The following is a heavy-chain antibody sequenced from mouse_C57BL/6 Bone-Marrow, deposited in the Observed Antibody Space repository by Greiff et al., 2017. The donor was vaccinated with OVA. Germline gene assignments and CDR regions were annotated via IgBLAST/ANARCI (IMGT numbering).Heavy chain of an antibody. J-gene: IGHJ2*01. CDR1: GYTFTSYD. V-gene: IGHV1-85*01. CDR2: IYPRDGST. Sequence: VHLVESGPELVKPGASVKLSCKASGYTFTSYDINWVKQRPGQGLEWIGWIYPRDGSTKYNEKFKGKATLTVDTSSSTAYMELHSLTSEDSAVYFCAREGGNYYFDYWGQGTTLTVSS. D-gene: IGHD2-1*01. CDR3: AREGGNYYFDY.